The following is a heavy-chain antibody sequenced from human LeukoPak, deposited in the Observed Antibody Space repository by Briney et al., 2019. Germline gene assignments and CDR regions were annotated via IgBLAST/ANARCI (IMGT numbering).Heavy chain of an antibody. Sequence: GGSLRLSCAASGFTFSSYWMSWVRQAPGKGLEWVANIKQDGSEKYYVDSVKGRFTISRDNAKNSLYLQMNSLRAEDTAVYYCAREHPSLGYRYGYDYYYYYMDVWGKGTTVTVSS. J-gene: IGHJ6*03. D-gene: IGHD5-18*01. CDR3: AREHPSLGYRYGYDYYYYYMDV. CDR1: GFTFSSYW. CDR2: IKQDGSEK. V-gene: IGHV3-7*01.